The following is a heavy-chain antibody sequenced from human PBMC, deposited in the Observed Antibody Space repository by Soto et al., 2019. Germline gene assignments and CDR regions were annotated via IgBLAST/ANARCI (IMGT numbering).Heavy chain of an antibody. D-gene: IGHD2-2*01. CDR1: GYSFTSYW. V-gene: IGHV5-51*01. CDR3: ASLGVPAAKRYYYYYMDV. J-gene: IGHJ6*03. Sequence: PGESLKISCKGSGYSFTSYWIGWVRQMPGKGLEWMGIIYPGDSDTRYSPSFQGQVTISADKSISTAYLQWSSLKASDAAMYYCASLGVPAAKRYYYYYMDVWGKGTTVTVSS. CDR2: IYPGDSDT.